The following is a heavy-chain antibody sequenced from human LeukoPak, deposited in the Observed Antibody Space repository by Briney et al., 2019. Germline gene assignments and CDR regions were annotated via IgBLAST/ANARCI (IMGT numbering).Heavy chain of an antibody. CDR2: ISGSGGST. CDR3: AKDHTYCGGDCYVNDAFDI. Sequence: GGSLRLSCAASGSTFSSYAMSWVRQAPGRGLEWVSAISGSGGSTYYADSVKGRFTISRDNSKNTPYLQMNSLRAEDTAVYYCAKDHTYCGGDCYVNDAFDIWGQGTMVTVSS. D-gene: IGHD2-21*01. V-gene: IGHV3-23*01. CDR1: GSTFSSYA. J-gene: IGHJ3*02.